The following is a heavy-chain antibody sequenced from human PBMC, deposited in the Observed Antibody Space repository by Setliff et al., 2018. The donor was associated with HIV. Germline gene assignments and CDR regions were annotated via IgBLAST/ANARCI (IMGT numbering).Heavy chain of an antibody. CDR1: GGSFSGYY. Sequence: SETMSLTCAVYGGSFSGYYWSWIRQPPGKGLEWIGEINHRGSTNCNPSLKSRVSISVDTSKNQFSLKLSSVTAADTAVYYCATLKMATIYRDFDYWGQGTLVTVSS. J-gene: IGHJ4*02. V-gene: IGHV4-34*01. D-gene: IGHD5-12*01. CDR2: INHRGST. CDR3: ATLKMATIYRDFDY.